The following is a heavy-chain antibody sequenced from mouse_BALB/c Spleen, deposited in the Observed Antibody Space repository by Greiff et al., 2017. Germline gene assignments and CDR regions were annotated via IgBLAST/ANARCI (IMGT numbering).Heavy chain of an antibody. CDR1: GFNIKDYY. CDR2: IDPENGDT. CDR3: NRWLPFDY. D-gene: IGHD2-2*01. V-gene: IGHV14-4*02. Sequence: VQLQQSGAELVRSGASVKLSCTASGFNIKDYYMHWVKQRPEQGLAWIGWIDPENGDTEYAPKFQGKATMTADTSSNTAYLQLSSLTSEDTAVYYCNRWLPFDYWGQGTTLTVSS. J-gene: IGHJ2*01.